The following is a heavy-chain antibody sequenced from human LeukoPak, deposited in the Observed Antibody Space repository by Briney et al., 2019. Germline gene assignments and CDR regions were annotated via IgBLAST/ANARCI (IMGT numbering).Heavy chain of an antibody. CDR1: GFTFSSYA. V-gene: IGHV3-48*01. D-gene: IGHD2-15*01. J-gene: IGHJ5*02. CDR2: ISSSSSTI. CDR3: ARDSGGGGWYVWFDP. Sequence: PGGSLRLSCAASGFTFSSYAMSWVRQAPGKGLEWVSYISSSSSTIYYADPVKGRFAISRDNAKNSLYLQMNSLRAEDTAVYYCARDSGGGGWYVWFDPWGQGTLVTVSS.